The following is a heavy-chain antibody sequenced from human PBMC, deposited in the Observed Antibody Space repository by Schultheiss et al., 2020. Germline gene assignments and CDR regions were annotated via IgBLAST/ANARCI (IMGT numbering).Heavy chain of an antibody. J-gene: IGHJ6*02. CDR1: GGSISSTSYY. CDR3: ARCMLHPGPRVDYYYGMDV. V-gene: IGHV4-39*07. Sequence: SETLSLTCTVSGGSISSTSYYWGWIRQPPGKGLEWIGEINHSGSTNYNPSLKSRVTISVDTSKNQFSLKLSSVTAADTAVYYCARCMLHPGPRVDYYYGMDVWGQGTTVTVSS. D-gene: IGHD2-8*01. CDR2: INHSGST.